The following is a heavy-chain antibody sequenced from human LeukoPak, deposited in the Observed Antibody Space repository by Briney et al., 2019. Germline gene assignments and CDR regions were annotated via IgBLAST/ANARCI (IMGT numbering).Heavy chain of an antibody. Sequence: GRSLRLSCAASGFTFDDYAMHWVRQAPGKGLEWVSGISWNSGSIGYADSVKGRFTISRDNAKNSLYLQMNSLRAEDTALYYCAKDGSYDFWSGYYFNWGQGTLVTVSS. D-gene: IGHD3-3*01. V-gene: IGHV3-9*01. CDR2: ISWNSGSI. CDR1: GFTFDDYA. CDR3: AKDGSYDFWSGYYFN. J-gene: IGHJ4*02.